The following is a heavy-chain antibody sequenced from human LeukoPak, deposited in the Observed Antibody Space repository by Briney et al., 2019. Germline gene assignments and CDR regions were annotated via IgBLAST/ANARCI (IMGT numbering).Heavy chain of an antibody. J-gene: IGHJ5*02. CDR2: IYYSGST. Sequence: SETLSLTCTGSGGSISSYYWSWIRQPAGKGPEWIGYIYYSGSTNYNPSLKSRVTISVDTSKNQFSLKLSSVTTADTAVYYCARDRYGGNNWFDPWGQGTLVTVSS. V-gene: IGHV4-59*01. D-gene: IGHD4-23*01. CDR3: ARDRYGGNNWFDP. CDR1: GGSISSYY.